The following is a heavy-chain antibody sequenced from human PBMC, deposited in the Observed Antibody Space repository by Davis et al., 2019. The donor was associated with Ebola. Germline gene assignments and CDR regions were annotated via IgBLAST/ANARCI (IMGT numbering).Heavy chain of an antibody. CDR1: GYTFTSYG. J-gene: IGHJ4*02. V-gene: IGHV1-69*13. CDR3: AGGVYSSSSGLY. CDR2: IIPIFGTA. Sequence: SVKVSCKASGYTFTSYGISWVRQAPGQGLEWMGGIIPIFGTANYAQKFQGRVTITADESTSTAYMELSSLRSEDTAVYYCAGGVYSSSSGLYWGQGTLVTVSS. D-gene: IGHD6-6*01.